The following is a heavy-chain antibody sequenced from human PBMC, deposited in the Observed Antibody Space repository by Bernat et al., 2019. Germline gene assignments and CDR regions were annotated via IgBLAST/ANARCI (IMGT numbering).Heavy chain of an antibody. Sequence: QLQLQESGPGLVKPSETLSLTCTVSGGSISSSSYYWGWILQPPGKGLEWIGSIYYSGSTYYNPSLKSRVTISVDTSKNQFSLKLSSVTAADTSVYYCARRSTQSHFDYWGQGTLVTVSS. CDR3: ARRSTQSHFDY. J-gene: IGHJ4*02. CDR2: IYYSGST. V-gene: IGHV4-39*01. CDR1: GGSISSSSYY.